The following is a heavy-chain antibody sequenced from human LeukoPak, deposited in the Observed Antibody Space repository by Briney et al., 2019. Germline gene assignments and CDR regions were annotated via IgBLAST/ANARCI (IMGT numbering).Heavy chain of an antibody. J-gene: IGHJ4*02. Sequence: ASVKVSCKASGYTFTSYGISWVRQAPGQGLEWMGWISAYNGNTNYAQKPQGRVTMTTDTSTSTAYMELRSLRSDDTAVYYCARDSEYCGGDCYSVYWGQGTLVTVSS. CDR1: GYTFTSYG. D-gene: IGHD2-21*02. CDR2: ISAYNGNT. V-gene: IGHV1-18*01. CDR3: ARDSEYCGGDCYSVY.